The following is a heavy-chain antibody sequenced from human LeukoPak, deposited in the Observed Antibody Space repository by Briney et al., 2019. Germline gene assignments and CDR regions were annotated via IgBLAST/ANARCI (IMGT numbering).Heavy chain of an antibody. CDR2: IIPIFGTA. CDR3: ASGQYYYGSGPRIDY. CDR1: GGTFSSYA. D-gene: IGHD3-10*01. V-gene: IGHV1-69*05. Sequence: ASVKVSCKASGGTFSSYAISWVRQAPGQGLEWMGRIIPIFGTANYAQQFQGRVTITTDESTSPAFMELSSLRSEDTAVYYCASGQYYYGSGPRIDYWGQGTLVTVSS. J-gene: IGHJ4*02.